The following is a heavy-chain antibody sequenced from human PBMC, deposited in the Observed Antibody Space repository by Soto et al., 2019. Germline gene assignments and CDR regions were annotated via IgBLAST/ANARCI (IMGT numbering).Heavy chain of an antibody. CDR2: IIPIFGTA. J-gene: IGHJ6*02. CDR1: GGTFSSYA. D-gene: IGHD2-15*01. CDR3: ARAKDIVVVVAATGYYGMDV. V-gene: IGHV1-69*13. Sequence: SVKVSCKASGGTFSSYAISWVRQAPGQGLEWMGGIIPIFGTANYAQKFQGRVTITADESTSTAYMELSSLRSEDTAVYYCARAKDIVVVVAATGYYGMDVWGQGTTVTVSS.